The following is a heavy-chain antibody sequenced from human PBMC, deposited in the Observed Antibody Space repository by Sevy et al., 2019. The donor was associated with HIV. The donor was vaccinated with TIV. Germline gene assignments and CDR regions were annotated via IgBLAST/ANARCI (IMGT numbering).Heavy chain of an antibody. D-gene: IGHD6-19*01. Sequence: GGSLRLSCAASGFTFSSYAMHWVRQAPGKGLEWVAVISYDGSNKYYADSVKGRFTIFRDNAKNLLYLQMNSLRVDDTAVYYCVTDDRPSGWLFDFWGPGTQVTVSS. CDR2: ISYDGSNK. J-gene: IGHJ4*02. V-gene: IGHV3-30-3*01. CDR3: VTDDRPSGWLFDF. CDR1: GFTFSSYA.